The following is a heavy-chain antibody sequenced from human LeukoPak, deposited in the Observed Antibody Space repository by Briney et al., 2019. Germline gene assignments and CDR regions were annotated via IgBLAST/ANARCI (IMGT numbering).Heavy chain of an antibody. V-gene: IGHV4-59*01. Sequence: PSETLSLTCTVSGGSINSYYWSWIRQPPGKGLEWIGYIYYTGSTNCNPSLKSRVTISVDTSKNHFSLRLSSVTAADTAVYYCASATGRSGWYNYWGQGTLVTVSS. CDR3: ASATGRSGWYNY. J-gene: IGHJ4*02. CDR1: GGSINSYY. CDR2: IYYTGST. D-gene: IGHD6-19*01.